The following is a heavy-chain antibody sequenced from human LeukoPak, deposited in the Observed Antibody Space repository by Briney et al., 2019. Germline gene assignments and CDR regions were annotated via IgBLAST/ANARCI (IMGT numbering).Heavy chain of an antibody. CDR3: ARDPAYCGGDCPIDY. CDR1: GFTFSSSA. V-gene: IGHV3-21*01. J-gene: IGHJ4*02. CDR2: ISSSSSYI. D-gene: IGHD2-21*02. Sequence: RAGGSLRLSCAASGFTFSSSAMSWVRQAPGKGLEWVSSISSSSSYIYYADSVKGRFTISRDNAKNSLYLQMNSLRAEDTAVYYCARDPAYCGGDCPIDYWGQGTLVTVSS.